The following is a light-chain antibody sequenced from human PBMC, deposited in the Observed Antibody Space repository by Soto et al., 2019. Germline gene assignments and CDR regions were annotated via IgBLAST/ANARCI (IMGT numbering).Light chain of an antibody. CDR3: QQYSTYWT. CDR2: KAS. Sequence: DIKMTKSPSTLSASVGDRVTITCRASQSIRSWLAWYQQKPGKAPKLLIYKASNLESGVPSRFICSGSGTDFTLTIFSLQPDDFATYYCQQYSTYWTFGQGTKVEVK. J-gene: IGKJ1*01. V-gene: IGKV1-5*03. CDR1: QSIRSW.